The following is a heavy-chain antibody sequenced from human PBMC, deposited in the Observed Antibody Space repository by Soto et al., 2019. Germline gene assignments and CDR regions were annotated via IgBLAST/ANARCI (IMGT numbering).Heavy chain of an antibody. J-gene: IGHJ4*02. Sequence: SETLSLTCTVSGGSISSGDYYWSWIRQPPGKGLEWIGYIYYSGSTYYNPSLKSRVTISVDTSKNQFSLKLSSVTAADTAVYYCARGTRYEGYCISTSCRKGFDYWGQGTLVTVSS. V-gene: IGHV4-30-4*01. CDR1: GGSISSGDYY. CDR2: IYYSGST. CDR3: ARGTRYEGYCISTSCRKGFDY. D-gene: IGHD2-2*01.